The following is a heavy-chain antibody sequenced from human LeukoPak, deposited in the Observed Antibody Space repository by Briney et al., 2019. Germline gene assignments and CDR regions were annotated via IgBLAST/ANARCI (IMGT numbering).Heavy chain of an antibody. Sequence: GGSLRLSCAASGFTFSDYYMSWIRQAPGKGLEWVSYISSSSSTIYYADSVKGRFTISRDNAKNSLYLQMNSLRAEGTAVYYCARDPSHFWSGPIEGYFDHWGQGTLVTVSS. V-gene: IGHV3-11*04. CDR3: ARDPSHFWSGPIEGYFDH. J-gene: IGHJ4*02. CDR2: ISSSSSTI. D-gene: IGHD3-3*02. CDR1: GFTFSDYY.